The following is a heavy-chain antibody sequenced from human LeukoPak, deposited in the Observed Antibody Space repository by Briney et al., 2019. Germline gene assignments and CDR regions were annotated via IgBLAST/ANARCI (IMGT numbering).Heavy chain of an antibody. Sequence: PGGSLRLSCAASGFTFSSYAMSWVRQAPGKGLEWVSAISGSGGSTYYADSVKGRFTISRDNSKNTLYLQMNSLRAEGTAVYYCAKADGYSSSWYSWDYWGQGTLVTVSS. CDR2: ISGSGGST. CDR1: GFTFSSYA. D-gene: IGHD6-13*01. CDR3: AKADGYSSSWYSWDY. J-gene: IGHJ4*02. V-gene: IGHV3-23*01.